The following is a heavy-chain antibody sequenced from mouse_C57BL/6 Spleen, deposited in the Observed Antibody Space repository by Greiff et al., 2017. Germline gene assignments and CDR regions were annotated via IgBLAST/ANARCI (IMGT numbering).Heavy chain of an antibody. D-gene: IGHD1-1*01. J-gene: IGHJ1*03. CDR1: GYSITSCYD. CDR3: ARDYYGSSYGYFDV. CDR2: IIYSGST. Sequence: EVKLQESGPGMVKPSQSLSLTCTVTGYSITSCYDWHWIRHFPGNKLEWRGDIIYSGSTNYNPSLKSRTPITHDKSKNKCFLKLKSVTTEDTATYYCARDYYGSSYGYFDVWGTGTTVTVSS. V-gene: IGHV3-1*01.